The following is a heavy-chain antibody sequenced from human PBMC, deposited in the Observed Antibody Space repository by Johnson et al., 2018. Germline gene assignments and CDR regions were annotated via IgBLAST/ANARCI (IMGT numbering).Heavy chain of an antibody. D-gene: IGHD6-6*01. CDR1: GYSFTTYW. V-gene: IGHV5-51*01. J-gene: IGHJ5*02. CDR3: ARSRITSRPERGWLDP. CDR2: IYPGDSDT. Sequence: VRLVESGAEVKKPGESLKISCKGSGYSFTTYWIGWVRQMPGKGLDWMGIIYPGDSDTRYSPSFQGQVTISVDKSISTAYLQRSSLKASDTAMYYCARSRITSRPERGWLDPWGQGTLVTVSS.